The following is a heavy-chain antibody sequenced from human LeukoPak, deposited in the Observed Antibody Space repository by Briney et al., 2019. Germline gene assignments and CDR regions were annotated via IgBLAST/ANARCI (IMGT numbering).Heavy chain of an antibody. CDR3: ARDPGYDSSGYHDY. J-gene: IGHJ4*02. V-gene: IGHV1-69*04. Sequence: SVKVSCKASGGTFSSYAISWVRQAPGQGLEWMGRIIPILGIANYAQKFQGRVTITADKSTSTAYMELSSLGSEDTAVYYCARDPGYDSSGYHDYWGQGTLVTVSS. CDR1: GGTFSSYA. D-gene: IGHD3-22*01. CDR2: IIPILGIA.